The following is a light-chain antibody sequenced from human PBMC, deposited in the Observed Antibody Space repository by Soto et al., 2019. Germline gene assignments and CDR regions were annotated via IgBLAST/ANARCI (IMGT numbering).Light chain of an antibody. Sequence: QAVVTQPPSASGTPGQRVTITCSGSSSNIGNNSVNWYQQLPGMAPKLLIHSNNQRPSGVPDRFSGSKSGTSASLAISGLQSEDEADYYCVAWDDSLSGRLFGGGTKLTVL. V-gene: IGLV1-44*01. CDR2: SNN. CDR1: SSNIGNNS. J-gene: IGLJ2*01. CDR3: VAWDDSLSGRL.